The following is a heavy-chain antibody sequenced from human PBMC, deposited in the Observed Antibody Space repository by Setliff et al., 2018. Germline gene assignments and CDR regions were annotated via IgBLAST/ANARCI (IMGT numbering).Heavy chain of an antibody. V-gene: IGHV4-39*07. CDR2: INHSGST. CDR1: GGSISSSGYY. CDR3: ASLYYYDSSGYYYSRDY. Sequence: PSETLSLTCTVSGGSISSSGYYWSWIRQPPGEGLEWIGEINHSGSTNYNPSLKSRVTISVDTSKNQFSLKLSSVTAADTAVYYCASLYYYDSSGYYYSRDYWGQGTLVTVSS. D-gene: IGHD3-22*01. J-gene: IGHJ4*02.